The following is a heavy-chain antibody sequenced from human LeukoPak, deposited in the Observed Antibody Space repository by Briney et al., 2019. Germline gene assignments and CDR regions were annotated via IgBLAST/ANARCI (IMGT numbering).Heavy chain of an antibody. CDR3: ATNSRVSYAFAI. CDR1: GFTFSSYE. D-gene: IGHD2-21*01. CDR2: IRSGATAI. V-gene: IGHV3-48*03. J-gene: IGHJ3*02. Sequence: GGSLRLSCAASGFTFSSYEMNWVRQTPGMGLEWIAYIRSGATAIYYADSVKGRFNISRDNAKNSLNLQMNSLRAEDTAVYYCATNSRVSYAFAIWGQGTMVTVSA.